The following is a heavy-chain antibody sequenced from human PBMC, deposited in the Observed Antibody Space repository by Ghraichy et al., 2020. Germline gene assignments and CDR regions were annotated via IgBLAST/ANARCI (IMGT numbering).Heavy chain of an antibody. Sequence: GGSLRLSCGASGFTFSSYWMSWVRQAPGKGLEWVAKIKGDGSKKHYLDSVKGRFTISRDNAKNSLYLQMNNLRAEDTAVYYCARIIGSRFDNWGQGTLGTVSS. J-gene: IGHJ4*02. D-gene: IGHD3-10*01. CDR2: IKGDGSKK. V-gene: IGHV3-7*01. CDR1: GFTFSSYW. CDR3: ARIIGSRFDN.